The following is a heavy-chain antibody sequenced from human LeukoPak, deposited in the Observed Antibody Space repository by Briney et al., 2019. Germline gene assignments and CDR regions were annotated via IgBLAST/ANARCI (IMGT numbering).Heavy chain of an antibody. CDR2: ISYDGSNK. CDR1: GFTFSSYA. V-gene: IGHV3-30*04. D-gene: IGHD2-15*01. Sequence: GGSLRLSCAASGFTFSSYAMHWVRQAPGKGLEWVAVISYDGSNKYYADSVKGRFTISRDNSKNTLYLQMNSLRAEDTAVYYCARAYCSGGSCYSGVLDGMDVWGQGTTVTVSS. J-gene: IGHJ6*02. CDR3: ARAYCSGGSCYSGVLDGMDV.